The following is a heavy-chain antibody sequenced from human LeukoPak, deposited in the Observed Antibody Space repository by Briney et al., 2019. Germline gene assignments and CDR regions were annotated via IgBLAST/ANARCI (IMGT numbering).Heavy chain of an antibody. CDR2: INWNGGST. D-gene: IGHD2-15*01. J-gene: IGHJ4*02. CDR1: GFTFDDYG. V-gene: IGHV3-20*04. CDR3: ARDSEYCSGGSCYYFDY. Sequence: GGSLRLSCAASGFTFDDYGMSWVRQAPGKGLEWVSGINWNGGSTGYADSVKGRFTISRDNAKNSLYLQMNSLRAEDTALYYCARDSEYCSGGSCYYFDYWGQGTLVTVSS.